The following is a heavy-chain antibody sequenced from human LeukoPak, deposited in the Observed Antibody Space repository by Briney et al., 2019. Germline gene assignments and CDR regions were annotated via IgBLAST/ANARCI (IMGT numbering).Heavy chain of an antibody. CDR2: IRYDGSNK. CDR3: AKDQGHWSPYYFDY. Sequence: GGSLRLSCAASGFTFSSYGMHWVRQAPAKGLEWVAFIRYDGSNKYYADSVKGRFTISRDNSKNTLYLQMNSLRAEDTAVYYCAKDQGHWSPYYFDYWGQGTLVTVSS. CDR1: GFTFSSYG. D-gene: IGHD2-8*02. J-gene: IGHJ4*02. V-gene: IGHV3-30*02.